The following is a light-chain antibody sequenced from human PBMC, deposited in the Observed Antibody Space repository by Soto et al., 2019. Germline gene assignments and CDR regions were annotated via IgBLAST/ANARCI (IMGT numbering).Light chain of an antibody. CDR3: LQDYTYPFT. J-gene: IGKJ3*01. V-gene: IGKV1-6*01. CDR2: GAS. CDR1: QGIKND. Sequence: AIQMTQSPSSLSASVGDRVTITCRASQGIKNDLGWYQQKPGKAPKLLIFGASNLQSGVPSRFSGSGSGTDFTLTISSLQPEDFATYYCLQDYTYPFTFGPGTKVDIK.